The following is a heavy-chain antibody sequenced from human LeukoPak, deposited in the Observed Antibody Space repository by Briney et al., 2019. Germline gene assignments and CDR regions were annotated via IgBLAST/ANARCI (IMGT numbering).Heavy chain of an antibody. V-gene: IGHV3-21*01. J-gene: IGHJ4*02. D-gene: IGHD3-10*01. CDR3: ARVDPGSYLMFYYVDF. CDR2: ISGSSSYI. Sequence: GGSLRLSCAASGFTFSRHNMNWVRQAPGKGLEWVSSISGSSSYIYYADSVKGRFTISRDNAKNSLYLQMNSLRAEDTAVYYCARVDPGSYLMFYYVDFWGQGTLVTVSS. CDR1: GFTFSRHN.